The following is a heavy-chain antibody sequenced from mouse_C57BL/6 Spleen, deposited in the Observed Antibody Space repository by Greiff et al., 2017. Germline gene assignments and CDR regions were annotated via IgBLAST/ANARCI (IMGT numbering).Heavy chain of an antibody. D-gene: IGHD1-1*01. V-gene: IGHV1-74*01. CDR1: GYTFTSYW. CDR3: AMDYYGSSYYYFDY. Sequence: QVQLKQPGAELVKPGASVKVSCKASGYTFTSYWMHWVKQRPGQGLEWIGRIHPSDSDTNYNQKFKGKATLTVDKSSSTAYMQLSSLTSEDSAVYYCAMDYYGSSYYYFDYWGQGTTLTVSS. J-gene: IGHJ2*01. CDR2: IHPSDSDT.